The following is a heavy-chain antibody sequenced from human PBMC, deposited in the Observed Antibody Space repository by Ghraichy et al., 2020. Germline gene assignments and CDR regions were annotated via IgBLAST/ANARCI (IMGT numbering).Heavy chain of an antibody. CDR2: FSSNSRTT. D-gene: IGHD3-16*02. J-gene: IGHJ4*02. CDR1: GFTFSSYS. V-gene: IGHV3-48*02. Sequence: GGSLRLSCAASGFTFSSYSRNWVRQAQGKGREGVWYFSSNSRTTSYADSLKGRFTISTDNTKNSLYIQMHSLRDEDTAVYYCARDRDDNWGTYRYTCDKWGQGTLVTVSS. CDR3: ARDRDDNWGTYRYTCDK.